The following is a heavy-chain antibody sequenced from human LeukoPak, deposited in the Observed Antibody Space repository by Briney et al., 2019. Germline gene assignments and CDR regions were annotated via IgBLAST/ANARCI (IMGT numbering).Heavy chain of an antibody. J-gene: IGHJ5*02. Sequence: SLTLSLTCTVSGDSITSHYWSCVRQAPGKGLEWIGYIFYSGSNNYSTSLKSRVTISVATSRNQFSQRLKSVTAADTAVYFCARTGDYSRSTGGWFDPWGQGTLVTVAS. CDR3: ARTGDYSRSTGGWFDP. V-gene: IGHV4-59*11. D-gene: IGHD4-11*01. CDR2: IFYSGSN. CDR1: GDSITSHY.